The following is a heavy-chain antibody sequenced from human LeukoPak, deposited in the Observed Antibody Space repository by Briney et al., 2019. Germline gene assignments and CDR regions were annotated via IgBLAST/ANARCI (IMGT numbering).Heavy chain of an antibody. CDR1: GDSISSYY. J-gene: IGHJ4*02. CDR2: VYYSGRT. D-gene: IGHD6-6*01. V-gene: IGHV4-59*08. CDR3: ARQYSRSSYFDY. Sequence: SETLSLTCTVSGDSISSYYWTWIWPPPGKGLEWIGYVYYSGRTNYNPSLESRVTISVDTSKNHFSLNLTSVTAADTAVYYCARQYSRSSYFDYWGQGTLVTVSS.